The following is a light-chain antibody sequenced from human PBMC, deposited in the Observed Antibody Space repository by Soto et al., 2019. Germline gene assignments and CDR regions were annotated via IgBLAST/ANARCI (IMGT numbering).Light chain of an antibody. CDR2: GAS. V-gene: IGKV3-15*01. J-gene: IGKJ4*01. CDR1: QSVSSN. Sequence: EIVMTQSPATLSVSPGERATLSCRASQSVSSNLAWYQQKPGQAPRLLIYGASTRATGIPARFSGSGSGTEFTLTISSLQSEDFAVYYCQQYNNWPPPLTFGGGTRWRSN. CDR3: QQYNNWPPPLT.